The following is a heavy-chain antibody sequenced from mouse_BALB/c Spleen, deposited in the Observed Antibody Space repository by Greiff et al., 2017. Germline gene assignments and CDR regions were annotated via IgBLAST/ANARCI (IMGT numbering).Heavy chain of an antibody. V-gene: IGHV5-12-2*01. Sequence: EVKLVESGGGLVQPGGSLKLSCAASGFTFSSYTMSWVRQTPEKRLEWVAYISNGGGSTYYPDTVKGRFTISRDNAKNTLYLQMSSLKSEDTAMYYCARHITTAYAMDYWGQGTSVTVSS. D-gene: IGHD1-2*01. CDR3: ARHITTAYAMDY. CDR2: ISNGGGST. J-gene: IGHJ4*01. CDR1: GFTFSSYT.